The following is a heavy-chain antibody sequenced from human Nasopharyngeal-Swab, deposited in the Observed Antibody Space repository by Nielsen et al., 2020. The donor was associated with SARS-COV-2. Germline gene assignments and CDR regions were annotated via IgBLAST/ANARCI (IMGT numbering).Heavy chain of an antibody. Sequence: SETLSLTCTVSVGSISSYYWSWIRQPPGKGLEWIGYIYYSGSTNYNPSLKSRVTISVDTSKNQFSLKLSSVTAADTAVYYCARVVVGTGGYYYYMDVWGKGTTVTVSS. CDR3: ARVVVGTGGYYYYMDV. CDR1: VGSISSYY. V-gene: IGHV4-59*01. CDR2: IYYSGST. D-gene: IGHD2-21*01. J-gene: IGHJ6*03.